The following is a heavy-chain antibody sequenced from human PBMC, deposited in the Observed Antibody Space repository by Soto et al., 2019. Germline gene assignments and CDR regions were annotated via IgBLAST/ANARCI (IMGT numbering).Heavy chain of an antibody. Sequence: PSETLSLTCSVSADSLSKYYWTWIRQPPGEGLEWIGYIYFNGNTNYNPSLKGRVTISIDTSKKQFSLNLSSVTAADTAVYYCASVTFGGVVLAHWGQGTLVTVSS. CDR2: IYFNGNT. V-gene: IGHV4-59*01. D-gene: IGHD3-16*01. CDR1: ADSLSKYY. J-gene: IGHJ4*02. CDR3: ASVTFGGVVLAH.